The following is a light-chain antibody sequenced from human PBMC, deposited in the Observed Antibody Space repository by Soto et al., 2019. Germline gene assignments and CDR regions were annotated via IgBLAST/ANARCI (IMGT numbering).Light chain of an antibody. CDR3: SSFSPPPLVV. V-gene: IGLV2-11*01. CDR1: SSDVGAYNH. J-gene: IGLJ2*01. CDR2: EVT. Sequence: QSVLTQPRSVSGSPGQSVTISCTGTSSDVGAYNHVSWYQQHPGKAPKLVIYEVTERPSGVPDRFSGSKSGCTASLTTSGPQTDEGGTFYCSSFSPPPLVVFAGGT.